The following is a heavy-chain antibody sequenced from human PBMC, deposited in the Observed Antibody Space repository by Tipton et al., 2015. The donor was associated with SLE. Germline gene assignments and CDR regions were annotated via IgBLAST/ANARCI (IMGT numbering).Heavy chain of an antibody. J-gene: IGHJ5*02. CDR2: IYYSGST. CDR1: GGSISSGGYY. D-gene: IGHD6-13*01. CDR3: ARAQRLVRWFDP. V-gene: IGHV4-31*03. Sequence: TLSLTCTVSGGSISSGGYYWSWIRQHPGKGLEWIGYIYYSGSTYYNPSLKSRVTISVDTSKKQFSLKVSSVTAADTAVYYCARAQRLVRWFDPWGQGTLVTVSS.